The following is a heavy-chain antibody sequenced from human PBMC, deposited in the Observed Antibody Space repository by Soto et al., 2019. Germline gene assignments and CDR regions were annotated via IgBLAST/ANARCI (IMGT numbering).Heavy chain of an antibody. V-gene: IGHV3-64*01. Sequence: EVQLAESGGGLAQPGGSLRLSCAASGFTLSGYAMDWVRQAPGKGLEYVSGISSNGVGTYYANSVQARFTISRDNSKNTVDDQTGSLRPEDMAVYYCARRARPDFYYMDIWGKGTTVTVPS. J-gene: IGHJ6*03. CDR3: ARRARPDFYYMDI. CDR1: GFTLSGYA. CDR2: ISSNGVGT. D-gene: IGHD6-6*01.